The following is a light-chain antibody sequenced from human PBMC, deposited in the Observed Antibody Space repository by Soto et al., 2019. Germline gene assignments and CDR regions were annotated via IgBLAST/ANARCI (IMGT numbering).Light chain of an antibody. CDR1: SSDVGGYNY. V-gene: IGLV2-8*01. CDR3: SSYAGSNNVV. J-gene: IGLJ2*01. Sequence: QSALTQPPSASGSPGQSVTISCTGTSSDVGGYNYVSWYQQHPGKAPKLMIYEVSKRRSGVPDRFSGSKSGNTASLTVSGHQAEDEADYYCSSYAGSNNVVFGGGTKLTVL. CDR2: EVS.